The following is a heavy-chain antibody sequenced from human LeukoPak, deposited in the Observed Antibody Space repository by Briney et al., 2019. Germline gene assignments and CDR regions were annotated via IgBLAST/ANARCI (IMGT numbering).Heavy chain of an antibody. V-gene: IGHV3-48*04. CDR2: ISSSSSTI. D-gene: IGHD3-10*01. CDR3: ARDRYYYGVYGMDV. Sequence: GGSLRLSCAASGFTFSSYGMHWVRQAPGKGLEWVSYISSSSSTIYYADSVKGRFTISRDNAKNSLYLQMNSLRAEDTAVYYCARDRYYYGVYGMDVWGQGTTVTVSS. CDR1: GFTFSSYG. J-gene: IGHJ6*02.